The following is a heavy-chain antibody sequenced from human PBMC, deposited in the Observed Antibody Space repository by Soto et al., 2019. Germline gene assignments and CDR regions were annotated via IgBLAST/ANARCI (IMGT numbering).Heavy chain of an antibody. CDR1: GGSISSYY. CDR2: IYSSGST. Sequence: SETLSLTCTVSGGSISSYYWSWIRQPAGKGLEWIGRIYSSGSTNHNPSLNSRVTMSLDTSKNHLPLRLSSVAAADTAVYYCARDLYASGIWYGMDVWGQGTTVTVSS. D-gene: IGHD3-10*01. V-gene: IGHV4-4*07. J-gene: IGHJ6*02. CDR3: ARDLYASGIWYGMDV.